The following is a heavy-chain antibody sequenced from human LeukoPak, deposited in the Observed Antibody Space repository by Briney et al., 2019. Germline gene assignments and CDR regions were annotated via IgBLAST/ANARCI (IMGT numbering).Heavy chain of an antibody. D-gene: IGHD3-10*01. V-gene: IGHV3-23*01. CDR1: GFTFSSYA. CDR2: ISGSGGST. CDR3: AKVPDQYGSGSLDY. Sequence: GGSLRLSCAASGFTFSSYAMSWVRQAPGKGLEWVSAISGSGGSTYYADSVKGRFTISRDNSKNTLYLQMNSLRAEDTAVYYCAKVPDQYGSGSLDYWGQGTLVTVSS. J-gene: IGHJ4*02.